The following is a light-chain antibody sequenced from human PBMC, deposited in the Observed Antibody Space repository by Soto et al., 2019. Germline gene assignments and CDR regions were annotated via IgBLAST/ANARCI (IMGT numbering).Light chain of an antibody. Sequence: DIQMTQSPSSLSASVGDRVTITCRASQGISNYLGWYQQKPGKVPKLLIYGASTLQSRVPSRFSGSGSGTDFTLTISSLQPEDVATYYCQKYNSAPYTFGQGTRLEIK. CDR2: GAS. CDR3: QKYNSAPYT. V-gene: IGKV1-27*01. J-gene: IGKJ2*01. CDR1: QGISNY.